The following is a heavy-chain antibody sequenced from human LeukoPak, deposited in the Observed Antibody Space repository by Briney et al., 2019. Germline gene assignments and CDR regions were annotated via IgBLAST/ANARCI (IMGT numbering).Heavy chain of an antibody. CDR2: IYTSGST. CDR1: GGSISSGSYY. J-gene: IGHJ5*02. Sequence: PSETLSLTCTVSGGSISSGSYYWSWIRQPAGKGLEWIGRIYTSGSTNYNPSLKSRVTISVDTSKNQFSLKLSSVTAADTAVYYCAREGAYCSSTSCNWFEPWGQGTLVTVSS. V-gene: IGHV4-61*02. D-gene: IGHD2-2*01. CDR3: AREGAYCSSTSCNWFEP.